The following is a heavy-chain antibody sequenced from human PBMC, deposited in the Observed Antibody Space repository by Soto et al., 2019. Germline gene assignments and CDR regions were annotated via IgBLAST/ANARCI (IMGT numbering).Heavy chain of an antibody. D-gene: IGHD4-17*01. CDR2: IIPILDIT. CDR3: ARVVTTVTPQGHYYYYHMDV. Sequence: GASVKVSCKASGGTLSSYTINWVRQAPGQGLEWMGRIIPILDITNYAQKFQGRVTITADKSTSTAYMELSSLRSEDTAVYFCARVVTTVTPQGHYYYYHMDVWGKGTTVTVSS. J-gene: IGHJ6*03. V-gene: IGHV1-69*02. CDR1: GGTLSSYT.